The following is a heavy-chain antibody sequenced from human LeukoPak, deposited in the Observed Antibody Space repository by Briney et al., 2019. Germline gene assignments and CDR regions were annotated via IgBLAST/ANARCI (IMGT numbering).Heavy chain of an antibody. CDR3: ARGVAAPYYYYYMYV. V-gene: IGHV1-69*05. D-gene: IGHD6-13*01. CDR2: IIPIFGTA. Sequence: SVTVSFKASVGTFSSYAISWVRQAPGQGLEWMGGIIPIFGTANYAQKFQGRVTITTDESTSTAYMELSSLRSEDTAVYYCARGVAAPYYYYYMYVWGKGTTVTVSS. CDR1: VGTFSSYA. J-gene: IGHJ6*03.